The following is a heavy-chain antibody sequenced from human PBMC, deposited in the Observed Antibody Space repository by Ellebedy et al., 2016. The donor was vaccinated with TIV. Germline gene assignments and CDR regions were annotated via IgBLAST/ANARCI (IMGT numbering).Heavy chain of an antibody. CDR3: ARKGVPPARALDY. Sequence: MPSETLSLTCTVSGGSISSFYWSRIRQPPGKGLEWIGYIYYIGNTNSNPSLKSRVTISLDTSKNQFSLKLSSVTAADTAVYYCARKGVPPARALDYWGQGTLVTASS. J-gene: IGHJ4*02. V-gene: IGHV4-59*08. CDR2: IYYIGNT. D-gene: IGHD4/OR15-4a*01. CDR1: GGSISSFY.